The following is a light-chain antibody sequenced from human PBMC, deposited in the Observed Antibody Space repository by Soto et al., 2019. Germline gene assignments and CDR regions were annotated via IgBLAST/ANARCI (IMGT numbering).Light chain of an antibody. CDR1: QSVNNN. J-gene: IGKJ2*01. CDR3: QQYNNWPPYT. V-gene: IGKV3-15*01. CDR2: DAS. Sequence: EIVMTQSPATLSVSPGERVTLSCRGSQSVNNNLAWYQQKPGQAPRLLIYDASTRATGIPVRFSGSGSGTEFTLTISGLQSEDFAVYYCQQYNNWPPYTFGQGTKLEIK.